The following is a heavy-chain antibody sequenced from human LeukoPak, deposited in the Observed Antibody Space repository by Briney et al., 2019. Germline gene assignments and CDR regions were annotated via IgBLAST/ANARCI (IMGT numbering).Heavy chain of an antibody. CDR1: GFTFSSYW. CDR2: IKQDGRDK. J-gene: IGHJ4*02. V-gene: IGHV3-7*03. Sequence: GGSLRLSCAASGFTFSSYWMNWVRQAPGKGLEWVATIKQDGRDKYYVDSVKGRFTISRDDAKNSLYLQMNSLRVEDTAVYHCVRYFTAVAPTLRLDYWGQGTLVTVSS. CDR3: VRYFTAVAPTLRLDY. D-gene: IGHD6-19*01.